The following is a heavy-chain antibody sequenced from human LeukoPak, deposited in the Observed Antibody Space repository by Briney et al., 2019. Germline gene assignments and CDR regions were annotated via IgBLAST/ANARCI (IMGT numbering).Heavy chain of an antibody. J-gene: IGHJ4*02. CDR1: GYRLDTYW. CDR3: ARLHSPHYFDF. D-gene: IGHD6-13*01. Sequence: GESLKISCKGFGYRLDTYWIGWVRQMPGKGLEWMGIIYPGDSATRYSPSFQGQVTISADKSISTAYLQWSSLKASDTAMYYCARLHSPHYFDFWGQGTLVTVSS. V-gene: IGHV5-51*01. CDR2: IYPGDSAT.